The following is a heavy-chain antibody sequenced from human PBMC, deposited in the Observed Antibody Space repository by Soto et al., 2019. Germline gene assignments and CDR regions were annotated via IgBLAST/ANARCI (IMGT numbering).Heavy chain of an antibody. Sequence: GGSLRLSCVASGLTFSSYAMSWVRQAPGKGLECVSVVSGSSGSTDYADSVKGRFTISRDNSKNTLYLQMNSLRAEDTAVYYCAKSPTDILNTVFGLVTPHFDYWGQGTRVTVSS. J-gene: IGHJ4*02. CDR1: GLTFSSYA. CDR3: AKSPTDILNTVFGLVTPHFDY. CDR2: VSGSSGST. V-gene: IGHV3-23*01. D-gene: IGHD3-3*01.